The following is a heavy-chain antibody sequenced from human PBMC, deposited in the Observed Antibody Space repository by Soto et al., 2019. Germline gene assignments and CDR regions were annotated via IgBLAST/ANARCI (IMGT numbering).Heavy chain of an antibody. CDR3: TRVAAAGASAAAGASDY. CDR2: IYHRGST. CDR1: GDSISSSNW. V-gene: IGHV4-4*02. Sequence: SETLSLTCAVSGDSISSSNWWSWVRQAPGKGLGWIGEIYHRGSTNYNPSLKSRVTISVDKSKNQFSLKLTSVTAADTAVYYCTRVAAAGASAAAGASDYWGQGTLVTVSS. J-gene: IGHJ4*02. D-gene: IGHD6-13*01.